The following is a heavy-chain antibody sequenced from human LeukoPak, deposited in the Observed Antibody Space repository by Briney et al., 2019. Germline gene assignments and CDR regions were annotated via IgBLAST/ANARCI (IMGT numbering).Heavy chain of an antibody. V-gene: IGHV1-3*01. CDR1: GYSLSDYA. J-gene: IGHJ4*02. D-gene: IGHD4-17*01. CDR2: INAGNGKT. CDR3: ARGRWTATETTYYLDY. Sequence: ASVKVSCKASGYSLSDYAIQWVRQAPGQRLEWMGWINAGNGKTKYSQNFQGRGTITRDRSASTAYMALSSLRSEDTSIYYCARGRWTATETTYYLDYWGQGTLVTVSS.